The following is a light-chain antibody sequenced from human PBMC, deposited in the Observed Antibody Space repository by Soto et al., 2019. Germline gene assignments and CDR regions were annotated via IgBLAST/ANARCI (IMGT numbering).Light chain of an antibody. V-gene: IGLV2-23*02. CDR3: CSYAGSGTNV. CDR1: SSNVGNFNV. Sequence: SCLTPPASVSGSPGQSITISGTGTSSNVGNFNVVSWYQQHPGKAPKVIIYDVSERPSGVSHRFSGSKSGNTASLTISGLQAEDEADYYCCSYAGSGTNVFGTGTKVTVL. CDR2: DVS. J-gene: IGLJ1*01.